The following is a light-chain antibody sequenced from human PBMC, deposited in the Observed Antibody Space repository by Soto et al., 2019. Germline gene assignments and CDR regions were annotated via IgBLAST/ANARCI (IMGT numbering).Light chain of an antibody. CDR3: CSYAGSSTFVV. V-gene: IGLV2-23*02. J-gene: IGLJ2*01. CDR2: EVS. CDR1: SSDVGSYNL. Sequence: QSVLTQPASVSGAPGQSITISCTGTSSDVGSYNLVSWYQQHPGKAPKLMIYEVSKRPSGVSNRFSGSKSGNTDSLTISGLQAEDEADYYCCSYAGSSTFVVFGGGTKLTVL.